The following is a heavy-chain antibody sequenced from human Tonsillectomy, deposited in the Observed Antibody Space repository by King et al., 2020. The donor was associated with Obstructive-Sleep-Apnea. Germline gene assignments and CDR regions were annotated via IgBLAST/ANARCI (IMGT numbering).Heavy chain of an antibody. CDR1: GFTFDDYA. J-gene: IGHJ4*02. CDR2: ISWNSGSI. CDR3: AKNAAAAGSNFDY. Sequence: VQLVESGGGLVQPGRSLRLSCAASGFTFDDYAMHWVRQAPGKGLELVSGISWNSGSIGYAYSVKGRFTISRDNAKNSLYLQMNSLRAEVTALYYCAKNAAAAGSNFDYWGQGTLVTVSS. V-gene: IGHV3-9*01. D-gene: IGHD6-13*01.